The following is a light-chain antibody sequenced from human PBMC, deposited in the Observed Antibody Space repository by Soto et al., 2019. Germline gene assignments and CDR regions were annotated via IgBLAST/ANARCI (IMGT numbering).Light chain of an antibody. CDR3: QSYDSSLSVV. CDR2: GNS. J-gene: IGLJ2*01. V-gene: IGLV1-40*01. CDR1: SSNIGAGYD. Sequence: QSVLTQPPSVSGAPGQRGTISCTGSSSNIGAGYDVHWYKQLPGTAPKLLIYGNSNRPSGVPDRFSGSKSGTSASLAITGLQAEDEADYYCQSYDSSLSVVFGGGTKVTVL.